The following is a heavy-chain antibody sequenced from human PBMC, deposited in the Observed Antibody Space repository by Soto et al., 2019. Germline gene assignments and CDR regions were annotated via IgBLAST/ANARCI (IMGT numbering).Heavy chain of an antibody. Sequence: PGGSLRLSCAASGFTFSSYGMHWVRQAPGKGLEWVAVISYDGSNKYYADSVKGRYTISRDNSKNTLYLQMNSLRAEDTAVYYCAKDGGDGYNSHYYYGMDVWGQGTTVTVSS. V-gene: IGHV3-30*18. D-gene: IGHD5-12*01. J-gene: IGHJ6*02. CDR2: ISYDGSNK. CDR3: AKDGGDGYNSHYYYGMDV. CDR1: GFTFSSYG.